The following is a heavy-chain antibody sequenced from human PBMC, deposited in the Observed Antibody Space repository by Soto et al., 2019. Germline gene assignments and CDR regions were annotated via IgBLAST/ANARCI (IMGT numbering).Heavy chain of an antibody. D-gene: IGHD6-19*01. CDR3: EKKSSVAGNYYYYCIDV. Sequence: QVQLVQSGAEVKKPGASVKVSCKASGYTFTSYDINWVRQATGQGLEWMGWKNPNSGNTGYAQKFQGRVTMTRNTSVSTSYMGLSSLRTKDTGGYHCEKKSSVAGNYYYYCIDVWGQETTVTVSS. CDR2: KNPNSGNT. V-gene: IGHV1-8*01. J-gene: IGHJ6*02. CDR1: GYTFTSYD.